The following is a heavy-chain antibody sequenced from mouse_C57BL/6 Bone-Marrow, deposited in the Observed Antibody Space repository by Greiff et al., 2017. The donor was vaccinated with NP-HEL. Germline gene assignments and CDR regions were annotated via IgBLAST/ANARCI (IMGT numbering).Heavy chain of an antibody. CDR1: GFNIKDDY. D-gene: IGHD2-2*01. Sequence: EVKLQESGAELVRPGASVKLSCTASGFNIKDDYMHWVKQRPEQGLEWIGWIDPENGDTEYASKFQGKATITADTSSNTAYLQLSSLTSEDTAVYYCTTGKKIYYGYDDAMDYWGQGASVTVSS. CDR3: TTGKKIYYGYDDAMDY. CDR2: IDPENGDT. J-gene: IGHJ4*01. V-gene: IGHV14-4*01.